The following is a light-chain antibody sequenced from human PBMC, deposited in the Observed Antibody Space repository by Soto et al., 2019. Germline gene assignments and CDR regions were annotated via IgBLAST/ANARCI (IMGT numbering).Light chain of an antibody. CDR2: AAS. J-gene: IGKJ2*01. CDR3: QQLNSYPYT. V-gene: IGKV1-9*01. CDR1: QGISSF. Sequence: DIQLTQSPFFLSASVGDRVTITCRASQGISSFLAWYQQKPGKAPQLLIYAASTLPGGVPSRFSGSGSGTEFTLTITSLQPEDFATYYCQQLNSYPYTFGQGTKLEIQ.